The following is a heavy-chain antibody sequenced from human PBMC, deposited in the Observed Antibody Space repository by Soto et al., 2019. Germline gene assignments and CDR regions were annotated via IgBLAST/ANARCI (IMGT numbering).Heavy chain of an antibody. CDR2: IKSKTDGGTT. CDR3: TTDPPWSLGVYKGSPQFDY. J-gene: IGHJ4*02. CDR1: GFTFSNAW. D-gene: IGHD3-10*01. Sequence: GGSLRLSCAASGFTFSNAWMSWVRQAPGKGLEWVGRIKSKTDGGTTDYAAPVKGRFTISRDDSKNTLYLQMNSLKTEDTAVYYCTTDPPWSLGVYKGSPQFDYWGQGTLVTVSS. V-gene: IGHV3-15*01.